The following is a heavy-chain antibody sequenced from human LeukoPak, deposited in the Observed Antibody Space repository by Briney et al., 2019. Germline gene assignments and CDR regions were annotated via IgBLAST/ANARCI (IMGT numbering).Heavy chain of an antibody. Sequence: PSETLSLTCAVYGGSFSGYYWSWIRQPPGKGLEWIGEINRSGSTNYNPSLKSRVTISVDTSKNQFSLKLSSVTAADTAVYYCARGNIVVVPAAIDWFDPWGQGTLVTVSS. CDR1: GGSFSGYY. V-gene: IGHV4-34*01. J-gene: IGHJ5*02. CDR3: ARGNIVVVPAAIDWFDP. CDR2: INRSGST. D-gene: IGHD2-2*01.